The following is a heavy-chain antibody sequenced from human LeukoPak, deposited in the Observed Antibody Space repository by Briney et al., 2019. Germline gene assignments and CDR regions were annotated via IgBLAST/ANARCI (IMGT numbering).Heavy chain of an antibody. CDR2: ISAYNGNT. J-gene: IGHJ3*02. CDR1: GYTFTSYG. D-gene: IGHD2-2*01. V-gene: IGHV1-18*01. Sequence: ASVKVSCKASGYTFTSYGISWVRQAPGQGLEWMGWISAYNGNTNYAQKLQGRVTMTTDTSTSTAYMELRSLRSDDTAVYYCARMPDCSSTSCCIVGNASDIWGQGTMVTVSS. CDR3: ARMPDCSSTSCCIVGNASDI.